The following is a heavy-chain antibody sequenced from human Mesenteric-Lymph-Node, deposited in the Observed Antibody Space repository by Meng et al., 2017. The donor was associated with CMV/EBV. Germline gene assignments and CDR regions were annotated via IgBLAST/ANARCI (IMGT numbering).Heavy chain of an antibody. V-gene: IGHV3-7*01. CDR1: GFTFSDYW. J-gene: IGHJ3*02. D-gene: IGHD3-22*01. CDR3: ASQGKFYYDSSNYHDAFDI. Sequence: LSLTCAASGFTFSDYWMTWVRQAPGKGLEWVAKIRDDGSEEYYVDSVKGRFSISRDNAKNSLYLQMNSLRTEDSAVYYCASQGKFYYDSSNYHDAFDIWGQGTMVTVSS. CDR2: IRDDGSEE.